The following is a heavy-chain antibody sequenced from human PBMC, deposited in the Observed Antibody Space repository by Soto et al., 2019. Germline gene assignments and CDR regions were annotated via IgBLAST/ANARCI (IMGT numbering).Heavy chain of an antibody. J-gene: IGHJ4*02. Sequence: ASVKVSCTASVYTFTSNARHWGRQAPGQRLGWMGWINAGNGNTKYSQKFQGRVTITRDTSASTAYMELSSLRSEDTAVYYCARAGVDYDFWSGYYSAFDYWGQGTLVTVSS. CDR2: INAGNGNT. CDR1: VYTFTSNA. V-gene: IGHV1-3*01. CDR3: ARAGVDYDFWSGYYSAFDY. D-gene: IGHD3-3*01.